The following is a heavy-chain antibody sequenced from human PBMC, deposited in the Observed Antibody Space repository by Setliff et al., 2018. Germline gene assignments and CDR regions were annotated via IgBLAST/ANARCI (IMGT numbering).Heavy chain of an antibody. J-gene: IGHJ4*02. V-gene: IGHV3-23*01. D-gene: IGHD6-19*01. CDR1: GFTFSDYY. CDR2: ISGSGGST. Sequence: PGGSLRLSCAASGFTFSDYYMSWIRQAPGKGLEWVSAISGSGGSTYYADSVKGRFTISRDNSMNTVYLQMNSLRADDTAVYYCATRAVGITVALNRPLDHWGQGTLVTVSS. CDR3: ATRAVGITVALNRPLDH.